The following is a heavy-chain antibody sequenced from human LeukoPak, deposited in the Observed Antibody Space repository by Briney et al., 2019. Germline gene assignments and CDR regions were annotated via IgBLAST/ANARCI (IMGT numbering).Heavy chain of an antibody. D-gene: IGHD3-16*01. J-gene: IGHJ4*02. CDR1: GFTCSSYG. CDR3: AKDLGGGFEYFDY. Sequence: PGRSLRLSCAASGFTCSSYGMHWVRQAPGKGLEWVAVISYDGSNKYYADSVKGRFTISRDNSKNTLYLQMNSLRAEDTAVYYCAKDLGGGFEYFDYWGQGTLVTVSS. CDR2: ISYDGSNK. V-gene: IGHV3-30*18.